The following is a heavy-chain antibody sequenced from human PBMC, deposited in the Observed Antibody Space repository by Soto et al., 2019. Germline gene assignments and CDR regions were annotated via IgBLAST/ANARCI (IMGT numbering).Heavy chain of an antibody. J-gene: IGHJ5*01. Sequence: EVQLLESGGGLVQPGGSLSLSCAASGFTFNILAMIWVRQAPGKGLEWVSTVSASGDNTYYADSVKGRFTISRDNSKNTLYLQLNSLRAEDTAVYYCAKGGWLDSWGQGTLVTVS. V-gene: IGHV3-23*01. CDR3: AKGGWLDS. CDR1: GFTFNILA. CDR2: VSASGDNT.